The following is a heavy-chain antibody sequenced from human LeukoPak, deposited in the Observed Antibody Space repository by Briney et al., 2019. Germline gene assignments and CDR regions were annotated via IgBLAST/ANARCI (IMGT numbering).Heavy chain of an antibody. V-gene: IGHV4-59*01. CDR3: ARVDYVWGSYLIDY. Sequence: SETLSLTCTVSGGSMSSYYWSWIRQPPGKGLEWIGYIYYSGGTNYNPSLKSRVTISVDTSKGQFSLKLSSVTAADTAVYYCARVDYVWGSYLIDYWGQGTLVTVSS. CDR2: IYYSGGT. J-gene: IGHJ4*02. D-gene: IGHD3-16*02. CDR1: GGSMSSYY.